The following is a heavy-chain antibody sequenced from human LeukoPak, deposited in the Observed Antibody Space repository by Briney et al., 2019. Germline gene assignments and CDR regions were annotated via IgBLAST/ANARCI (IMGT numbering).Heavy chain of an antibody. D-gene: IGHD3-10*02. J-gene: IGHJ4*02. V-gene: IGHV4-59*01. CDR2: IYYSGST. CDR3: ASSRFGGDYFDY. Sequence: SETLSLTCTVSGGSISSYYWSWIRQPPGKGLEWIGYIYYSGSTNYNPPLRSRVTISVDTSKNQFSLKLSSVTAADTAVYYCASSRFGGDYFDYWGQGTLVTVSS. CDR1: GGSISSYY.